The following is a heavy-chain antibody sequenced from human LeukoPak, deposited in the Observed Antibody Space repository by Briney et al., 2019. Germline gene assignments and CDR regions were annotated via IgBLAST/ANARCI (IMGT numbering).Heavy chain of an antibody. J-gene: IGHJ4*02. D-gene: IGHD6-13*01. CDR3: AKGVSSFDY. V-gene: IGHV3-30*18. CDR1: GYTFTSYY. CDR2: ISYDGSNK. Sequence: SCKASGYTFTSYYMHWVRQAPGKGLEWVAVISYDGSNKYYADSVKGRFTISRDNSKNTLYLQMNSLRAEDTAVYYCAKGVSSFDYWGQGTLVTVSS.